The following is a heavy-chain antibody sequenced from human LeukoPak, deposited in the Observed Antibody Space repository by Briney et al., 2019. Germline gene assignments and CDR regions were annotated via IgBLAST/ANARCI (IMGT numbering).Heavy chain of an antibody. CDR1: GFTFSSSA. J-gene: IGHJ4*02. D-gene: IGHD1-26*01. CDR2: ISGSGYST. Sequence: GGSLRLSCAASGFTFSSSAMSWVRQAPGKGLEWVSAISGSGYSTYYADSVKGRFTVSRDNSKNTPYLQMNSLRAEDTAVYYCAKVSWSSGSYSGGYWGQGTLVTVSS. V-gene: IGHV3-23*01. CDR3: AKVSWSSGSYSGGY.